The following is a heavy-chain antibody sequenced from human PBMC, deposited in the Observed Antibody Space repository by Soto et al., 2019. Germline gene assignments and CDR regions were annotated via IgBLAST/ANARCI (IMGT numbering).Heavy chain of an antibody. V-gene: IGHV1-2*04. D-gene: IGHD5-12*01. CDR1: GDSFNDYY. J-gene: IGHJ6*03. CDR3: ARESGGATATLDYYYFYMDV. CDR2: TNPNSGVT. Sequence: QVQLVQSGAEVRKPGASVTVSCRSSGDSFNDYYIHWVRQAPGQGLEWMGWTNPNSGVTKYAQKFQGWVSMTRDPSIRTVYMQLSRLRSDDTAVYYCARESGGATATLDYYYFYMDVWGTGTTVTVSS.